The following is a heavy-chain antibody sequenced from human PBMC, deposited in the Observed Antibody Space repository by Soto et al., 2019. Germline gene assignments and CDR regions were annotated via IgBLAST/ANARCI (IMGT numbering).Heavy chain of an antibody. D-gene: IGHD6-13*01. Sequence: SLTCTVSGGSISSYYWSWIRQPPGKGLEWIGYIYYSGSTNYNPSLKSRVTISVDTSKNQFSLKLSSVTAADTAVYYCARLAAAGTFSDYWGQGTLVTVSS. CDR1: GGSISSYY. CDR3: ARLAAAGTFSDY. J-gene: IGHJ4*02. CDR2: IYYSGST. V-gene: IGHV4-59*01.